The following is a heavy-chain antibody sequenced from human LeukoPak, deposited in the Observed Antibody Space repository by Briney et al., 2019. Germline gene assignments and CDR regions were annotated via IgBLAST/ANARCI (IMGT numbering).Heavy chain of an antibody. Sequence: PGGSLRLSCAASGFTVSSNYMSWVRQAPGKGLEGVSVIYSGGSTYYADSVKGRFTISRDNSKNTLYLQMNSLRAEDTAVYYCARDLDYGDYDLDYWGQGTLVTVSS. D-gene: IGHD4-17*01. J-gene: IGHJ4*02. CDR1: GFTVSSNY. CDR3: ARDLDYGDYDLDY. CDR2: IYSGGST. V-gene: IGHV3-66*01.